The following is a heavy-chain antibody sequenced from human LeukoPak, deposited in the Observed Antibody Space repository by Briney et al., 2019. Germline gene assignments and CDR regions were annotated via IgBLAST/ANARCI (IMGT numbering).Heavy chain of an antibody. Sequence: GGSLRLSCAASGFTFSSYAMHWVRQAPGKGLEYVSAISSNGGSTYYANSVKGRFTISRDNAKNSLYLQMNSLRAEDTAVYYCAREGRIDYGDYADYFDYWGQGTLVTVSS. D-gene: IGHD4-17*01. CDR1: GFTFSSYA. J-gene: IGHJ4*02. CDR3: AREGRIDYGDYADYFDY. CDR2: ISSNGGST. V-gene: IGHV3-64*01.